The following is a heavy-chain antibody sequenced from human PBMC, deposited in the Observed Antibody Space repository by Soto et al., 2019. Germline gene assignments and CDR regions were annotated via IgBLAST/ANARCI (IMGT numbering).Heavy chain of an antibody. D-gene: IGHD3-10*01. J-gene: IGHJ4*02. CDR3: ARVLWFGELDYFDY. CDR1: GGSISSSRCH. CDR2: IKYSGTT. V-gene: IGHV4-39*01. Sequence: SETLSLTCTVSGGSISSSRCHWGWIRQPPGKGLEWIASIKYSGTTFYNPSLKSRVTLSVDTSKTQFALKLRSVTAADTAVYYCARVLWFGELDYFDYWGQGTLVTVSS.